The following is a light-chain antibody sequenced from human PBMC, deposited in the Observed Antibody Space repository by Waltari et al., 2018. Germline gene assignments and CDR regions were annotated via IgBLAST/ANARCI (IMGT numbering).Light chain of an antibody. CDR2: DVN. J-gene: IGLJ3*02. Sequence: QSALTQPRSVSGSPGQSVTISCTGTSRDVGGYDSVSWYQQYPGKAPKPIIYDVNKRPSGVPDRFSGSKSGNTASLTISGLQAEDEGDYYCCSYGGTYEVFGGGTKVTVL. CDR3: CSYGGTYEV. CDR1: SRDVGGYDS. V-gene: IGLV2-11*01.